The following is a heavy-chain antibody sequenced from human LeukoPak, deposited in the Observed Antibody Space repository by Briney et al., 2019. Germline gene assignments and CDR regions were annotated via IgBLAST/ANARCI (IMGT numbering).Heavy chain of an antibody. V-gene: IGHV3-20*04. J-gene: IGHJ4*02. CDR3: ARATYYSGSSGYYHIRDYFDY. Sequence: GGSLRLSCAASGFTFDDYGMSWVRQAPGKGLEWVSGINWNGGSTGYADSVKGRFTISRDNAKNSLYLQMNSLRAEDTALYYCARATYYSGSSGYYHIRDYFDYWGQGTLVTVSS. CDR1: GFTFDDYG. D-gene: IGHD3-22*01. CDR2: INWNGGST.